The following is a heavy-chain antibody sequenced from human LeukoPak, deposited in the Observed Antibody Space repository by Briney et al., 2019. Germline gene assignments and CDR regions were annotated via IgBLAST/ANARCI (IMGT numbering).Heavy chain of an antibody. Sequence: GASVKVSCKASGGTFSSYAISWVRQAPGQGLEWMGGIIPIFGTANYAQKFQGRVTITADESTSTAYMELSSLRSEDTAVYYCARSFSTGSSSWIGWFDPWGQGTLVTVSS. V-gene: IGHV1-69*13. CDR1: GGTFSSYA. D-gene: IGHD6-13*01. J-gene: IGHJ5*02. CDR2: IIPIFGTA. CDR3: ARSFSTGSSSWIGWFDP.